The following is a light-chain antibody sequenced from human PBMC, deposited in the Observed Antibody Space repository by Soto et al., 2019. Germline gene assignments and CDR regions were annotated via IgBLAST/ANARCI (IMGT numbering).Light chain of an antibody. J-gene: IGKJ2*01. CDR3: QQRSNWPYT. V-gene: IGKV3-11*01. CDR1: QSVSSY. Sequence: EIVLTQSPATLPLSPGERATLSCRASQSVSSYLAWYQQKPGQAPRLLIYDASNRATGIPARFSGSGSGTDFNLTISSLEPEDFAVYYCQQRSNWPYTFGQGTKLEIK. CDR2: DAS.